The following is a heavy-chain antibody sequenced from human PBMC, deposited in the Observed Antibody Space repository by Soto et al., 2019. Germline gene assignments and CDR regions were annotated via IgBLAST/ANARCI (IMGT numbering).Heavy chain of an antibody. CDR2: IFYLGSS. J-gene: IGHJ5*02. CDR1: GDSIISSDFY. Sequence: SETLSLTCTVSGDSIISSDFYWGWVRQPPGKGLEWIGSIFYLGSSYYNPSLKSRVTLSVDTSKNQFSLRLRSVTAADTALYFCARHSLALRKNNWFDPWGQGIMVTVSS. D-gene: IGHD3-3*02. V-gene: IGHV4-39*01. CDR3: ARHSLALRKNNWFDP.